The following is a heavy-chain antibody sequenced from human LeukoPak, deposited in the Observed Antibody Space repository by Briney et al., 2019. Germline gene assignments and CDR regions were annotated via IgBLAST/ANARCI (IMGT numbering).Heavy chain of an antibody. CDR2: INPNSGGT. CDR1: GYTFTGYY. J-gene: IGHJ3*02. V-gene: IGHV1-2*02. CDR3: AGFPGTTVTTYGAFDI. Sequence: ASVKVSCKASGYTFTGYYMHWVRQAPGQGLEWMGWINPNSGGTNYAQKFQGRVTMTRDTSISTAYMELSRLRSDDTAVYYVAGFPGTTVTTYGAFDIWGQGTMVTVSS. D-gene: IGHD4-17*01.